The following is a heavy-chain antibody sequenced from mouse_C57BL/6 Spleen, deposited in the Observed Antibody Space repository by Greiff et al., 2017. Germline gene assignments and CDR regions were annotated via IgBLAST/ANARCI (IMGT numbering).Heavy chain of an antibody. Sequence: VQLQQSGPELVKPGASVKISCKASGYAFSSSWMNWVKQRPGKGLEWIGRIYPGAGDTNYNGKFKGKATLTADKSSSTAYMQLSSLTSEDSAVYVCAREGEGYQRYFDVWGTGTTVTVSS. V-gene: IGHV1-82*01. CDR2: IYPGAGDT. D-gene: IGHD3-1*01. J-gene: IGHJ1*03. CDR1: GYAFSSSW. CDR3: AREGEGYQRYFDV.